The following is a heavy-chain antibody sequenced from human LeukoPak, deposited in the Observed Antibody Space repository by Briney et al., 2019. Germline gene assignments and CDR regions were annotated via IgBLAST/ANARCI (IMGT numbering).Heavy chain of an antibody. CDR1: GFTFSWYW. Sequence: GGSLRLSCAASGFTFSWYWMHWVRQAPGKGLEWVSVIYSGGSTYYADSVKGRFIISRDNSKNTLYLQVNSLRAEDTAVYYCASRLQAGAFDSLGQGTMVTVSS. CDR2: IYSGGST. CDR3: ASRLQAGAFDS. J-gene: IGHJ3*02. V-gene: IGHV3-66*01. D-gene: IGHD6-13*01.